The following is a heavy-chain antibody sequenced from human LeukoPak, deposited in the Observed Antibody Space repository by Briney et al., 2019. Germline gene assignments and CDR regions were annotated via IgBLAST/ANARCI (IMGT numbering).Heavy chain of an antibody. Sequence: SVKVSCKASRGTFSSYAISWVRQAPGQGLEWMGGIIPIFGTANYAQKFQGRVTIATDESTSTAYMELSSLRSEDTAVYYCASAPVVPAASYYYMDVWGKGTTVTVSS. D-gene: IGHD2-2*01. V-gene: IGHV1-69*05. CDR3: ASAPVVPAASYYYMDV. CDR1: RGTFSSYA. CDR2: IIPIFGTA. J-gene: IGHJ6*03.